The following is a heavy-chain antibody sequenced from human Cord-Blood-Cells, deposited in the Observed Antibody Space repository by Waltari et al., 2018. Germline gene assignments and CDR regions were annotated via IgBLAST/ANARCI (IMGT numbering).Heavy chain of an antibody. D-gene: IGHD1-26*01. CDR2: IYYSGGT. Sequence: QVQLQESGPGLVKPSETLSLTCTVSGGSISSHYWSWIRQPPGKGLEWIGYIYYSGGTNYNPSLKSRVTISVDTSKNQFSLKLSSGTAAYTAVYYCARGSGYVDYWGQGTLVTVSS. V-gene: IGHV4-59*11. J-gene: IGHJ4*02. CDR3: ARGSGYVDY. CDR1: GGSISSHY.